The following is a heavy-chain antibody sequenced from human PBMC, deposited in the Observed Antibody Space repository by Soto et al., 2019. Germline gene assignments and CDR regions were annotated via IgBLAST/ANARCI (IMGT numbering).Heavy chain of an antibody. Sequence: GGSLRLSCSASGFTFSSYAMHWVRQAPGKGLEYVSVISTNGGSTYYADSVKGRFTISRDNSKNTLYLQMSSLRAEDTAVYYCVKAEYYYDSSGYYPFDYWGQGTLVTVSS. V-gene: IGHV3-64D*06. CDR1: GFTFSSYA. D-gene: IGHD3-22*01. J-gene: IGHJ4*02. CDR3: VKAEYYYDSSGYYPFDY. CDR2: ISTNGGST.